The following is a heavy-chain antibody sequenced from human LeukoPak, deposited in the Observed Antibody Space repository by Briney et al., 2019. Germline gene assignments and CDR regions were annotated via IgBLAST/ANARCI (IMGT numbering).Heavy chain of an antibody. V-gene: IGHV6-1*01. J-gene: IGHJ4*02. CDR1: GDSVSSNSAA. Sequence: PSETLSLTCAISGDSVSSNSAAWNWIRQSPSRGLEWLRRTYYRSKWYNDYAVSVKSRVTLKPDTSKNQFSLQLNSVTPEDTAVYYCARGYSYGYDFHYWGQGTLVTVSS. CDR2: TYYRSKWYN. D-gene: IGHD5-18*01. CDR3: ARGYSYGYDFHY.